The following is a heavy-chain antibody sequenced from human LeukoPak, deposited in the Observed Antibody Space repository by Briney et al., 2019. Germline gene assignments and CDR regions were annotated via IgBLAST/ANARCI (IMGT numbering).Heavy chain of an antibody. J-gene: IGHJ4*02. Sequence: GGSLRLSCAASGFTFSSYWMSWVRQAPGIGLEWVANINLDGSEKYYLDSVKGRFTISRDNAKNSLYLQMNGLRAEDTAVYYCARGWAAHDYWGQGTLVTVSS. CDR1: GFTFSSYW. D-gene: IGHD2-15*01. V-gene: IGHV3-7*05. CDR2: INLDGSEK. CDR3: ARGWAAHDY.